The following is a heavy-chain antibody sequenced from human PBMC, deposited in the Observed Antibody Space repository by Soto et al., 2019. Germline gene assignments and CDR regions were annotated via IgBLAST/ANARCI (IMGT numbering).Heavy chain of an antibody. Sequence: PGGSLRLSCAASGFTFDYYTMQWVRQAPGKGLERVSLISWDGGITYYADSVKGRFTISRDNSKNSLYLQMNSLTTEDTALYYCAKAGAYNYGSYFDYWGQGTLVTV. CDR3: AKAGAYNYGSYFDY. J-gene: IGHJ4*02. CDR2: ISWDGGIT. D-gene: IGHD5-18*01. V-gene: IGHV3-43*01. CDR1: GFTFDYYT.